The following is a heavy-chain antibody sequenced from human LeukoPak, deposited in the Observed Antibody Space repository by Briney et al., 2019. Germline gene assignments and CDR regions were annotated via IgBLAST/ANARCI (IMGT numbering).Heavy chain of an antibody. J-gene: IGHJ4*02. CDR3: ARGRYGSGSYRPFVY. D-gene: IGHD3-10*01. V-gene: IGHV4-34*01. CDR2: INHSGST. Sequence: PSETLSLTCAVYGGSFSGYYWSWIRQPPGKGLEWIGEINHSGSTNYNPSLKSRVTISVDTSKNQFSLKLSSVTAADTAVYYCARGRYGSGSYRPFVYWGQGTLVTVSS. CDR1: GGSFSGYY.